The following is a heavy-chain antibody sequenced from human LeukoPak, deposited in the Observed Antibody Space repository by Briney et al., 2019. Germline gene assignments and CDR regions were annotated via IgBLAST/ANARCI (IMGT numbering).Heavy chain of an antibody. CDR1: GFTFDDYA. D-gene: IGHD6-19*01. CDR2: ISWDGGST. Sequence: GGSLRFSCAASGFTFDDYAMHWVRQAPGKGLEWVSLISWDGGSTYYADSVKGRFTISRDNSKNSLYLQMNSLRAEGTALYYCAKDRIAVAGTGGGYYYGMDVWGQGTTVTVSS. V-gene: IGHV3-43D*03. J-gene: IGHJ6*02. CDR3: AKDRIAVAGTGGGYYYGMDV.